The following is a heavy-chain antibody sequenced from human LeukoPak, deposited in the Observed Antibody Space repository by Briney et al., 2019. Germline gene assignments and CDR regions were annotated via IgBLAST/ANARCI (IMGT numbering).Heavy chain of an antibody. V-gene: IGHV4-34*01. Sequence: RASETLSLTCAVYGGSFSGYYWSWIRQPPGKGLEWIGSIYYSGSTYYNPSLKSRVTISVDTSKNQFSLKLSSVTAADTAVYYCARPGVELELPYWGQGTLVTVSS. D-gene: IGHD1-7*01. J-gene: IGHJ4*02. CDR3: ARPGVELELPY. CDR2: IYYSGST. CDR1: GGSFSGYY.